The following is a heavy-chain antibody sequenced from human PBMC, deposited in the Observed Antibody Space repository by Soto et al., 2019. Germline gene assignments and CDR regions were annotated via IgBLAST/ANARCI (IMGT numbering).Heavy chain of an antibody. CDR2: IYNSGST. Sequence: PSETLSLTCAVSGGSISRAVYSWSWIRQSPGKGLEWIGYIYNSGSTFYNPSLKSRLTISVDRSKNQLSLQLNSVTAADTAVYYCASSRVVTTYFDYWGQGTLVTVSS. J-gene: IGHJ4*02. D-gene: IGHD2-21*02. V-gene: IGHV4-30-2*06. CDR1: GGSISRAVYS. CDR3: ASSRVVTTYFDY.